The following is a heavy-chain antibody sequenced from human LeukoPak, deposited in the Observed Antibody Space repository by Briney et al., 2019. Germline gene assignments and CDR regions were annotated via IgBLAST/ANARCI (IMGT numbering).Heavy chain of an antibody. CDR2: ISAYNGNT. V-gene: IGHV1-18*01. J-gene: IGHJ6*02. D-gene: IGHD3-3*01. CDR1: GYTFTSYG. Sequence: EASVNVSCKASGYTFTSYGISWVRQAPGQGLEWMGWISAYNGNTNYAQKLQGRVTMTTDTSTSTAYMELRSLRSDDTAVYYCARGGHYDFWSGTYYYGMDVWGQGTTVTVSS. CDR3: ARGGHYDFWSGTYYYGMDV.